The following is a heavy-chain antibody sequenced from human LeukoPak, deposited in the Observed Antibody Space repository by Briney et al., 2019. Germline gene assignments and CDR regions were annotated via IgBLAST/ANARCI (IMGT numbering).Heavy chain of an antibody. J-gene: IGHJ6*02. Sequence: SETLSLTCAVYGGSFSGYYWSWIRQPPGKGLEWIGEINHSGSTSYNPSLKSRVTISVDTSKNQFSLKLSSVTAADTAVYYCARRLNYYGSGSYHNHLYYYGMDVWGQGTTVTVS. CDR3: ARRLNYYGSGSYHNHLYYYGMDV. D-gene: IGHD3-10*01. CDR2: INHSGST. V-gene: IGHV4-34*01. CDR1: GGSFSGYY.